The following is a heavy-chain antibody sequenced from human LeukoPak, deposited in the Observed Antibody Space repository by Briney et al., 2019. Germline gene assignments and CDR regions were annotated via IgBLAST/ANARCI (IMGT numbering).Heavy chain of an antibody. D-gene: IGHD4-17*01. J-gene: IGHJ4*02. CDR3: AKGRNEDGDAALNY. CDR1: GFTFSSYA. Sequence: PGGSLRLSCAASGFTFSSYAMSWVRQAPGKGLEWVSSISGSGSNTFYADSVKGRFTISRDNSKNTLYLQMNSLRAEDTAAYHCAKGRNEDGDAALNYWGQGTPVTVSS. V-gene: IGHV3-23*01. CDR2: ISGSGSNT.